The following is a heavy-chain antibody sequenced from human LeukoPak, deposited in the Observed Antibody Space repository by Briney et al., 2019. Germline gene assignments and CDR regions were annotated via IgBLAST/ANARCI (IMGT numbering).Heavy chain of an antibody. V-gene: IGHV3-33*01. J-gene: IGHJ3*02. CDR1: GFTFSSYG. Sequence: GWSLRLSCAASGFTFSSYGMHWVRQAPGKGLEWVAVIWYDGSNKYYADSVKGRFTISRDNSKNTLYLQMNSLRAEDTAVYYCARDSGSYGLPDAFDIWGQGTMVTVSS. CDR2: IWYDGSNK. D-gene: IGHD5-18*01. CDR3: ARDSGSYGLPDAFDI.